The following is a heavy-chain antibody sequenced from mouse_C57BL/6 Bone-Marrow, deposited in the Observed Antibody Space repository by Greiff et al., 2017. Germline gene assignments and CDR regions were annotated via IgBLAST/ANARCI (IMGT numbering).Heavy chain of an antibody. CDR2: IYPGSGST. CDR1: GYTFTSYW. CDR3: ARWGFITTVVAPHYYAMDY. V-gene: IGHV1-55*01. J-gene: IGHJ4*01. Sequence: QVHVKQPGAELVKPGASVKMSCKASGYTFTSYWITWVKQRPGQGLEWIGDIYPGSGSTNYNEKFKSKATLTVDTSSSTAHMQLSSLTSEDSAVYYCARWGFITTVVAPHYYAMDYWGQGTSVTVSS. D-gene: IGHD1-1*01.